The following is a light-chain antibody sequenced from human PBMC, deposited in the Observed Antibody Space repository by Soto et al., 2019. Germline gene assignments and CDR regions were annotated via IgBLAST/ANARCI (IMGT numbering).Light chain of an antibody. V-gene: IGLV1-51*01. CDR2: DNN. J-gene: IGLJ1*01. CDR1: SSNIGNNY. Sequence: QSVLTQSPSVSAAPGQKVTISCSGSSSNIGNNYVSWYQQLPGTAPKLLIYDNNKRPSGIPDRFSGSKSGTSGTLDITGLQTGDEADYYCATWDGSTRVFGTGTKVTVL. CDR3: ATWDGSTRV.